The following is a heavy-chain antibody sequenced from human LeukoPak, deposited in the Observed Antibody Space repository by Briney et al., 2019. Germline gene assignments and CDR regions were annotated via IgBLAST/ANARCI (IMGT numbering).Heavy chain of an antibody. CDR1: GFTVSSNY. J-gene: IGHJ4*02. CDR2: ISASGGNT. CDR3: AKDQRGAIPYYFDY. Sequence: GGSLRLSCAASGFTVSSNYMTWVRQAPGKGLEWVSGISASGGNTYYADSVKGRFTISRDNSKNTLYLQMNSLRAEDTAVYYCAKDQRGAIPYYFDYWGQGTLVTVSS. V-gene: IGHV3-23*01. D-gene: IGHD1-26*01.